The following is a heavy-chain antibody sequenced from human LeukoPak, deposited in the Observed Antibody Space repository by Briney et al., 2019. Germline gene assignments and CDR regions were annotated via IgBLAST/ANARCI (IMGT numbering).Heavy chain of an antibody. CDR1: GGTFSSYA. CDR3: ARGPRTLSIATRPALYYYYYMDV. D-gene: IGHD6-6*01. J-gene: IGHJ6*03. Sequence: ASVKVSCKASGGTFSSYAISWVRQAPGQGLEWMGGIIPIFGTANYAQKFQGRVTITADESTSTAYMELSSLRSEDTAVYYCARGPRTLSIATRPALYYYYYMDVWGKGTTVTVSS. V-gene: IGHV1-69*13. CDR2: IIPIFGTA.